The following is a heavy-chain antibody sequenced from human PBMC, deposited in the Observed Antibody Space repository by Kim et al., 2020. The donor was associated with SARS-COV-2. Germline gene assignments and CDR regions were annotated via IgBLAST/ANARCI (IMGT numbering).Heavy chain of an antibody. J-gene: IGHJ6*02. CDR3: AKGGQLWSPMDV. Sequence: YYADSVKGRFTISRDNSKNTLYLQMNSLRAEDTAVYYCAKGGQLWSPMDVWGQGTTVTVSS. D-gene: IGHD5-18*01. V-gene: IGHV3-23*01.